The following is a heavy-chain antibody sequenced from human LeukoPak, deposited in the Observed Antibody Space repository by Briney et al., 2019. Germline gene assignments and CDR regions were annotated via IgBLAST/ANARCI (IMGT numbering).Heavy chain of an antibody. V-gene: IGHV4-39*07. CDR1: GASISDSDSF. Sequence: SETLSLTCTVSGASISDSDSFWAWVRQPPGKGLEWIGNIYYSGTTYYNPSHKSRVSVSMDTSKKQFSLKLSSVTAADTAVYYCARGKITMVRGAPSTDYWGQGTLVTVSS. D-gene: IGHD3-10*01. CDR3: ARGKITMVRGAPSTDY. J-gene: IGHJ4*02. CDR2: IYYSGTT.